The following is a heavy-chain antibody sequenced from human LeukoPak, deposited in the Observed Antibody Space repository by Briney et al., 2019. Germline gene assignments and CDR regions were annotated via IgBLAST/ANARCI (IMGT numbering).Heavy chain of an antibody. CDR1: GGSISSYY. J-gene: IGHJ4*02. D-gene: IGHD3-10*01. CDR3: ARVGDKFEY. V-gene: IGHV4-59*01. Sequence: PSETLSLTCTVSGGSISSYYWSWIRQPPGKGLGWIGYIYYSGSTNYNPSLKSRVTISVDTSKNQFSLKLSSVTAADTAVYYCARVGDKFEYWGQGTLVTVSS. CDR2: IYYSGST.